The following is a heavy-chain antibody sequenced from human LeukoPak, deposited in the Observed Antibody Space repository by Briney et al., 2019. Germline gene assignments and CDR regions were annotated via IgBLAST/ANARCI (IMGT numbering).Heavy chain of an antibody. Sequence: SETLSLTCTVSGGSISSYYWSWIRQPPGKGLGWIGYIYYSGSTNYNPSLKSRVTISVDTSKNQFSLKLSSVTAADTAVYYCARGPSYGDYALFNWGQGTLVTVSS. CDR2: IYYSGST. CDR1: GGSISSYY. J-gene: IGHJ4*02. V-gene: IGHV4-59*01. D-gene: IGHD4-17*01. CDR3: ARGPSYGDYALFN.